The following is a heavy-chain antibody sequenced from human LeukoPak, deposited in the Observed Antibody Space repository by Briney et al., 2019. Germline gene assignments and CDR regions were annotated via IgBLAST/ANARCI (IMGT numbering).Heavy chain of an antibody. J-gene: IGHJ4*02. D-gene: IGHD1-14*01. V-gene: IGHV3-33*01. Sequence: GGSLRLSCAASGFTFSTYGMHWVRQAPGKGLEWVAVIWFDGSNKYYADSVKGRFTISRDNAKNSLYLQMNSLRADDTAVYYCARARIDYWGQGTLVTVSS. CDR2: IWFDGSNK. CDR1: GFTFSTYG. CDR3: ARARIDY.